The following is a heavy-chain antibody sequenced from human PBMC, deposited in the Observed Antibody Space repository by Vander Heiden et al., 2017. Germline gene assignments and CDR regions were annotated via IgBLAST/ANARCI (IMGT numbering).Heavy chain of an antibody. J-gene: IGHJ6*02. Sequence: QVQLVQSGAEVKKPGSSVKVSCKASGGTFSSYAISWVRQAPGQGLEWMGGIIPIFGTANYAQKFQGRVTITADESTSTAYMELSSLRSEDTAVYYCAREGNIAAHPDYYYYYGMDVWGQGTTVTVSS. CDR1: GGTFSSYA. D-gene: IGHD6-6*01. V-gene: IGHV1-69*01. CDR3: AREGNIAAHPDYYYYYGMDV. CDR2: IIPIFGTA.